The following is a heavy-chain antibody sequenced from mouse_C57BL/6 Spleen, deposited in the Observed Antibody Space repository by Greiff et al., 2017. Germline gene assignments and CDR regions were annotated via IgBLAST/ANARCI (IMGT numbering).Heavy chain of an antibody. CDR2: ISSGGSYT. J-gene: IGHJ2*01. CDR3: ARRGDDPYYFDY. Sequence: EVMLVESGGDLVKPGGSLKLSCAASGFTFSSYGMSWVRQTPDKRLEWVATISSGGSYTYYPDSVKGRFTISRDNAKNTLYLQMSSLKSEDTAMYYCARRGDDPYYFDYWGQGTTLTVSS. CDR1: GFTFSSYG. V-gene: IGHV5-6*02.